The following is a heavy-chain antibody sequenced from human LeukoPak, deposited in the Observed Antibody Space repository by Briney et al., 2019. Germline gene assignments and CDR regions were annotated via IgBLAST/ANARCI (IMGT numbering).Heavy chain of an antibody. V-gene: IGHV3-74*01. CDR1: GFTFSSYW. Sequence: GGSLRLSCAASGFTFSSYWMHWVRQAPGKGLMWVSRIKNDGYETNYADSVKGRFTISRDNAKNTLYLQMNSLTVEDTAVYYCASDRVYYGLVVWGQGTTVSVSS. J-gene: IGHJ6*02. CDR3: ASDRVYYGLVV. CDR2: IKNDGYET.